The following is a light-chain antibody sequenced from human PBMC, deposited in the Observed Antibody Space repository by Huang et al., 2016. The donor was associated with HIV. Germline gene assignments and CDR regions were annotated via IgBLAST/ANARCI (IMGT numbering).Light chain of an antibody. CDR2: SAS. V-gene: IGKV1-39*01. Sequence: DLQMTQSPSSLSASVGDRVTITCRASQSLNNYLKWYQQKPGKAPNLLIYSASTLQSGVPPRFSGGVSGTVFTLTISNLQPEEYATYYCQQTFSVPLTFGGGTKVEIK. J-gene: IGKJ4*01. CDR1: QSLNNY. CDR3: QQTFSVPLT.